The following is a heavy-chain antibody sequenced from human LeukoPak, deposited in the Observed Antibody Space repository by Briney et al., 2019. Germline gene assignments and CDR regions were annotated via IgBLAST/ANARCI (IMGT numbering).Heavy chain of an antibody. CDR2: INRNGGIR. J-gene: IGHJ4*02. CDR1: GFTFDEYG. CDR3: AKDRAEYSYAHNGLDY. D-gene: IGHD5-18*01. V-gene: IGHV3-20*04. Sequence: PGGSLRLSCAVSGFTFDEYGMSWVRQVPGKGLEWVSGINRNGGIRGHADSVKGRFTISRDNSKNTLYLQMNSLRVEDTAVYYCAKDRAEYSYAHNGLDYWGQGTLVTVSS.